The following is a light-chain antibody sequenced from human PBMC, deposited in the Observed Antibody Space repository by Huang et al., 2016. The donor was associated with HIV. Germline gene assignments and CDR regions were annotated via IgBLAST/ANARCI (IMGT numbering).Light chain of an antibody. CDR2: DAS. V-gene: IGKV3-11*01. CDR1: QSVSSF. CDR3: QQRSNWPPYT. Sequence: EIVLTQSPATLSLSPGERATLSCRASQSVSSFLAWYQHKPGQAPRLLIYDASNRATGIPARFRGSWSGTDFTLTISSLEPEDFAVYYCQQRSNWPPYTFGQGTKLEIK. J-gene: IGKJ2*01.